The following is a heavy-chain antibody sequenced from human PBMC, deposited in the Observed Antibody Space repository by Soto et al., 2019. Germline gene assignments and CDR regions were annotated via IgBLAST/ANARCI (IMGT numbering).Heavy chain of an antibody. Sequence: GGSLRLSCVGSGFTFSIYAMKWVRQAPGKRLEWISSISGSGGSTYYADSVKGRFTISRDNSKNTLYLQMNSLRAEDTAVYYCAREIGYCSSTSCFDGPYYYYGMDVWGQGTTVTVSS. J-gene: IGHJ6*02. V-gene: IGHV3-23*01. CDR1: GFTFSIYA. D-gene: IGHD2-2*03. CDR3: AREIGYCSSTSCFDGPYYYYGMDV. CDR2: ISGSGGST.